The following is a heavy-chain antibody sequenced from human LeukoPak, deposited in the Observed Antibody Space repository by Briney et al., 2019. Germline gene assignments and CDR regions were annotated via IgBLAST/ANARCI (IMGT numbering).Heavy chain of an antibody. CDR3: ACYGIAQPY. CDR1: GFTFSSYW. Sequence: GGSLRLSCAAPGFTFSSYWMHWVRQAPGKGLVWVSHINNDESSTSYADSVRGRFTISRDNAKNTLYLQMNSLRTEDTAVYYCACYGIAQPYWGQGTLVTVSS. CDR2: INNDESST. D-gene: IGHD2-15*01. J-gene: IGHJ4*02. V-gene: IGHV3-74*01.